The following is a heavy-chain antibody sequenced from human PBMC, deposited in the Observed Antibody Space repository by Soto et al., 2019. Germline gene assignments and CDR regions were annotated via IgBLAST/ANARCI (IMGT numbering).Heavy chain of an antibody. D-gene: IGHD5-18*01. CDR2: IYYSGST. J-gene: IGHJ6*02. V-gene: IGHV4-30-4*01. Sequence: SETLSLTCTVSGGSISSGDYYWSWIRQPPGKGLEWIGYIYYSGSTYYNPSLKSRVTISVDTFKNQFSLKLSSVTAAVTAVYYCARVGEEATAMVSSPKSRRARGMDVWGQGTTVTVSS. CDR3: ARVGEEATAMVSSPKSRRARGMDV. CDR1: GGSISSGDYY.